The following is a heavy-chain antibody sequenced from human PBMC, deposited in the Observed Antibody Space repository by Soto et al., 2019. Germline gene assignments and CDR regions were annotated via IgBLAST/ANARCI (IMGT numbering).Heavy chain of an antibody. J-gene: IGHJ5*02. Sequence: SETLSLTCTVSGGSISSYYWSWIRQPPGKGLEWIGYIYHSGSTYYNPSLKSRVTISVDRSKNQFSLKLSSVTAADTAVYYCARVIEVRGTMVRGVIRWFGPWGQGTLVTVSS. D-gene: IGHD3-10*01. CDR1: GGSISSYY. V-gene: IGHV4-59*12. CDR2: IYHSGST. CDR3: ARVIEVRGTMVRGVIRWFGP.